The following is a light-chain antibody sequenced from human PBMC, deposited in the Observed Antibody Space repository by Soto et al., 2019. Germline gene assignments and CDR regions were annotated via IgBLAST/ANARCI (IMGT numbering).Light chain of an antibody. CDR2: KAS. J-gene: IGKJ1*01. CDR3: QQYNSYSL. V-gene: IGKV1-5*03. CDR1: QSISSW. Sequence: DIQMTQSPSTLSASVGDRVTITCWASQSISSWLAWYQQKPGKAPKLLIYKASSLESGVPSRFSGSGSGTEFTLTISSLQPDDFATYYCQQYNSYSLFGQGTKVEIK.